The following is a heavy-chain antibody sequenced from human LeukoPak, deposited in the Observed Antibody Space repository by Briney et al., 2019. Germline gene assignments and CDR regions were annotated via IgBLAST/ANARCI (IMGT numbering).Heavy chain of an antibody. V-gene: IGHV4-59*01. CDR2: IYYSGST. D-gene: IGHD4-11*01. CDR1: GGSISSYY. Sequence: SEALSLTCTVSGGSISSYYWSWIRQPPGKGLEWIGYIYYSGSTNYNPSLKSRVTISVDTSKNQFSLKLSSVTAADTAVYYCARAGSIDAFDIWGQGTMVTVSS. J-gene: IGHJ3*02. CDR3: ARAGSIDAFDI.